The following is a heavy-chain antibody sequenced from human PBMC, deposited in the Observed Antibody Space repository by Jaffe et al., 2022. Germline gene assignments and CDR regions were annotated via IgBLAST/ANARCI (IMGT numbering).Heavy chain of an antibody. D-gene: IGHD5-12*01. V-gene: IGHV3-23*01. Sequence: EVQVLESGGGLVQPGGSLRLSCAASGFSVTSYGITWVRQAPGKGLEWLSGMSASGHTHYADSVKGRFTVSRDSSKNTLYLQMNSLRVDDTAIYYCARWSGYGDSWGQGTLVTVSS. CDR1: GFSVTSYG. CDR3: ARWSGYGDS. CDR2: MSASGHT. J-gene: IGHJ4*02.